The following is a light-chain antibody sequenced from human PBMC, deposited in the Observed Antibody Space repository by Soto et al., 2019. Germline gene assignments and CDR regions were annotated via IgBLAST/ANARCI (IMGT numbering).Light chain of an antibody. CDR1: QSVSSVY. J-gene: IGKJ1*01. CDR3: QHYGSPPPWT. V-gene: IGKV3-20*01. Sequence: EIVLTQSPGTLSLSPGERATLSCRASQSVSSVYLAWYQQKPGQAPRLLIYGASNRAAGIPDRFSGSWSGTDFTLTISRLEPEDFVVYYCQHYGSPPPWTFGQGTRVEIK. CDR2: GAS.